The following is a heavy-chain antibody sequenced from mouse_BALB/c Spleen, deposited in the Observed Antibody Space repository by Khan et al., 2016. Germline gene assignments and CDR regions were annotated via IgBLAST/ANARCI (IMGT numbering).Heavy chain of an antibody. V-gene: IGHV1-7*01. CDR1: GYTFTSYW. CDR2: INPSTGYT. D-gene: IGHD2-1*01. J-gene: IGHJ2*01. CDR3: AYYGHYDC. Sequence: QVQLQQSGAELAKPGASVKMSCTASGYTFTSYWMHWVKQRPGQGLEWIGYINPSTGYTEYNQKFKDKATLTADKSSSTAYMQLSSLTSEDSAVYYCAYYGHYDCWGQGTTRTGSS.